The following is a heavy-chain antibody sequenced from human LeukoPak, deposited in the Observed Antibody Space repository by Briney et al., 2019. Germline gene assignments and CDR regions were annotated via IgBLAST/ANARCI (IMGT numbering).Heavy chain of an antibody. D-gene: IGHD2-2*03. V-gene: IGHV3-21*01. J-gene: IGHJ5*02. CDR3: ARVGYCSSTSCYRFDP. CDR1: GSTFSSYS. CDR2: ISSSSSYI. Sequence: GGSLRLSCAASGSTFSSYSMNWVRQAPGKGLEWVSSISSSSSYIYYADSVKGRFTISRDNAKNSLYLQMNSLRAEDTAVYYCARVGYCSSTSCYRFDPWGQGTLATVSS.